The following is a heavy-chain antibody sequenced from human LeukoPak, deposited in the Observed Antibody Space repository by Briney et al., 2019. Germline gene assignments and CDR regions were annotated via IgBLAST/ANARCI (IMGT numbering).Heavy chain of an antibody. J-gene: IGHJ3*02. D-gene: IGHD3-10*01. V-gene: IGHV4-34*01. Sequence: LETLSLTCAVYGGSFTGYYWSWIRQPPGKGPEWIGEINHSGSTNYNPSLKSRVTISVDTSKNQFSLKLSSVTAADTAVYYCARGKGDKTYYYGSGSYFSAFDIWGQGTMVTVSS. CDR3: ARGKGDKTYYYGSGSYFSAFDI. CDR1: GGSFTGYY. CDR2: INHSGST.